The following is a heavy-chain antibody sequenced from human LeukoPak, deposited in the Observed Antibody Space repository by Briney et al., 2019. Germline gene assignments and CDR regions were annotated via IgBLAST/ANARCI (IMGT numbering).Heavy chain of an antibody. D-gene: IGHD3-3*02. CDR3: ARDMSSFLEWLSPPDY. CDR2: INPSGGST. V-gene: IGHV1-46*01. Sequence: GASVKVSCKASGYTFTSYYMHWVRQAPGQGLEWMGIINPSGGSTSYAQKFQGRATMTRDTSTSTVYMELSSLRSEDTGVYYCARDMSSFLEWLSPPDYWGQGTLVTVSS. J-gene: IGHJ4*02. CDR1: GYTFTSYY.